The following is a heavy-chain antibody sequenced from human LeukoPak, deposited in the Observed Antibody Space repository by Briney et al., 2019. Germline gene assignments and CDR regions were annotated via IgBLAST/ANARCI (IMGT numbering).Heavy chain of an antibody. V-gene: IGHV3-30*04. CDR2: ISYDGSNK. J-gene: IGHJ4*02. Sequence: GGSLRLSCAASGFTFSSYAMHWVRQAPGKGLEWVAVISYDGSNKYYADSVKGRFTISRDNSKNTLYLQMNSLRAEDTAVYYCEMVAADWGQGTLVTVSS. CDR1: GFTFSSYA. D-gene: IGHD2-15*01. CDR3: EMVAAD.